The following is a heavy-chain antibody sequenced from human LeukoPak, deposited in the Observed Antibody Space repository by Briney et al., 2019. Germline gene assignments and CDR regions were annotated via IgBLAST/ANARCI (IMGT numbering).Heavy chain of an antibody. CDR1: GLTFSNNW. J-gene: IGHJ4*02. V-gene: IGHV3-7*01. D-gene: IGHD1-26*01. Sequence: GGSLRLSCAASGLTFSNNWMTWVRQAPGKGLEWLANINPDGSDKYYVDSMKGRFAISRDNAKNSLYLQIDGLRDDDTAVYYCARHSGWSYDYWGQGTLVIVSS. CDR3: ARHSGWSYDY. CDR2: INPDGSDK.